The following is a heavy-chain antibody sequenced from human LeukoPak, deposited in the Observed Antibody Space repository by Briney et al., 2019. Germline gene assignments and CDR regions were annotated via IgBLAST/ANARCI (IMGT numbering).Heavy chain of an antibody. J-gene: IGHJ4*02. D-gene: IGHD3-22*01. CDR2: MNPSSGNT. CDR3: ARGPGTKSYFDSSGNYYAND. V-gene: IGHV1-8*01. Sequence: ASVKVSCKASGYTFTSYDINWVRQATGQGLEWMGWMNPSSGNTGYAQKFQGRVTMTRNTSISTAYMELSSLRSEDTAVYYCARGPGTKSYFDSSGNYYANDWGQGTLVTVSS. CDR1: GYTFTSYD.